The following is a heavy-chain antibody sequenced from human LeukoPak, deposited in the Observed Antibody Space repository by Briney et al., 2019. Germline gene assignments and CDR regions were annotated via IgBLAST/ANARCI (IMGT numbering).Heavy chain of an antibody. Sequence: GGSLRLSCAALGFTFDDYAMHWVRQAPGKGLEWVSGISWNSGSIGYADSVKGRFTISRDNAKNSLYLQMNSLRAEDTALYYCAKGSREDKSWYIKGWSRSAGAFDIWGQGTMVTVSS. V-gene: IGHV3-9*01. D-gene: IGHD6-13*01. J-gene: IGHJ3*02. CDR2: ISWNSGSI. CDR3: AKGSREDKSWYIKGWSRSAGAFDI. CDR1: GFTFDDYA.